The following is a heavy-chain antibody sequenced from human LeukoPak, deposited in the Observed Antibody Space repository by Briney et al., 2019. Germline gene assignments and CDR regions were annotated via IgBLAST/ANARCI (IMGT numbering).Heavy chain of an antibody. J-gene: IGHJ4*02. CDR1: GFTFTSYA. V-gene: IGHV3-23*01. CDR3: AKGAQYDFWTGYTLEYFDV. CDR2: ISASGSST. Sequence: PGGSLRLSCAASGFTFTSYAMNWVRQAPGKGPEWVSFISASGSSTHYADSVKGRFTISRDNSNNTLYLQINSLRAEDTAAYYCAKGAQYDFWTGYTLEYFDVWGKGTLVTVSS. D-gene: IGHD3-3*01.